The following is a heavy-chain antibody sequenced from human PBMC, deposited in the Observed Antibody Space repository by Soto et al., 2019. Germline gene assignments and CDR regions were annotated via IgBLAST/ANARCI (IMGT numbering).Heavy chain of an antibody. D-gene: IGHD4-17*01. CDR1: GGSISSYY. V-gene: IGHV4-59*01. Sequence: PSETLSLTCTVSGGSISSYYWSWIRQPPGKGLEWIGYIYYSGSTNYNPSLKSRVTISVDTSKNQFSLKLSSVTAADTAVYYCARGSDGDYLTGIYYYYYMDVWGKGTTVTVSS. CDR3: ARGSDGDYLTGIYYYYYMDV. J-gene: IGHJ6*03. CDR2: IYYSGST.